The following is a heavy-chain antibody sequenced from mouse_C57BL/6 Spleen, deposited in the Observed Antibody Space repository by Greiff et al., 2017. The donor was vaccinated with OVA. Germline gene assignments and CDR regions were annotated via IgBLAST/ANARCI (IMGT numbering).Heavy chain of an antibody. V-gene: IGHV1-69*01. CDR2: IDPSDSYT. J-gene: IGHJ4*01. Sequence: QVQLKQPGAELVMPGASVKLSCKASGYTFTSYWMHWVKQRPGQGLEWIGEIDPSDSYTNYNQKFKGKSTMTVDKSSSTAYMQLSSLTSEDSAVYYCARQGGAMDYWGQGTSVTVSS. CDR3: ARQGGAMDY. CDR1: GYTFTSYW.